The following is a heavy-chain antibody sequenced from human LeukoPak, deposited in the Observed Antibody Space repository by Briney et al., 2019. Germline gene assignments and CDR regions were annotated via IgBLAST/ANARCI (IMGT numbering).Heavy chain of an antibody. Sequence: PSETLSLTCAVYGGSFSGYYWSWIRQPPGKGLEWIGEINHSGSTNYNPSLKSRVTLSVDTSKNQFSLKMSSVTAVDTAVYYCASSRSGCYFQVENWGQGTLVTVSS. CDR2: INHSGST. CDR1: GGSFSGYY. D-gene: IGHD3-22*01. J-gene: IGHJ4*02. V-gene: IGHV4-34*01. CDR3: ASSRSGCYFQVEN.